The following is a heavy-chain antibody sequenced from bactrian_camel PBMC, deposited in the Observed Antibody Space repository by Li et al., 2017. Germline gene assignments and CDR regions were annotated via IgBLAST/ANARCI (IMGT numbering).Heavy chain of an antibody. D-gene: IGHD1*01. CDR2: IDRYGST. CDR1: GYRWFDTYC. Sequence: QLVESGGGSVQVGGSLRLSCAASGYRWFDTYCMAWFRQAAGKEREGVAEIDRYGSTTYRTSVQGRFTISQDNTKNTVYLEMNSLKPEDTAMYYCAAEKLGPRFDPWTDLGGPPARCKNFDVWGQGTQVTVSS. CDR3: AAEKLGPRFDPWTDLGGPPARCKNFDV. J-gene: IGHJ4*01. V-gene: IGHV3S53*01.